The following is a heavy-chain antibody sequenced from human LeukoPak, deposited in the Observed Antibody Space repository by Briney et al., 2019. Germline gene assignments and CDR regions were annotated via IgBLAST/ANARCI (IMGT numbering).Heavy chain of an antibody. CDR2: ISGSGGAT. CDR1: GFTFSSYS. D-gene: IGHD5-12*01. J-gene: IGHJ4*02. CDR3: AKGWLKFDY. V-gene: IGHV3-23*01. Sequence: GGSLRLSCAASGFTFSSYSMNWVRQAPGKGLEWVSTISGSGGATYYADSVKGRFTISRDNSKNTLYLQMNSLRAEDTAVYYCAKGWLKFDYWGQGTLVTVSS.